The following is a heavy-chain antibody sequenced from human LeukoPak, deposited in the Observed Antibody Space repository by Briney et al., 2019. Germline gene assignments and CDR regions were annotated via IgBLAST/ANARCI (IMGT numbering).Heavy chain of an antibody. D-gene: IGHD2-2*01. V-gene: IGHV1-2*06. CDR3: ARGGCSSTSCAYSSSWEFDY. CDR2: INPNSGGT. Sequence: ASVKVSCKASGYTFTCYYMHWVRQAPGQGLEWMGRINPNSGGTNYAQKFQGRVTMTRDTSISTAYMELSRLRSDDTAVYYCARGGCSSTSCAYSSSWEFDYWGQGTLVTVSS. J-gene: IGHJ4*02. CDR1: GYTFTCYY.